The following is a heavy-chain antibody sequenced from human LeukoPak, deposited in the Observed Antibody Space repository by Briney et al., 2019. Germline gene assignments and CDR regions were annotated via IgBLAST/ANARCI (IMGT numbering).Heavy chain of an antibody. Sequence: SETLSLTCAVSGGSISTASYSWSWIRQPAEKGLEWIGRIYTSGSTPYHPSLKSRFTISVDTSKNQFSLKLSSVTAADTAVYYCARSYFDYWGQGTLVTVSS. J-gene: IGHJ4*02. V-gene: IGHV4-61*02. CDR1: GGSISTASYS. CDR2: IYTSGST. CDR3: ARSYFDY.